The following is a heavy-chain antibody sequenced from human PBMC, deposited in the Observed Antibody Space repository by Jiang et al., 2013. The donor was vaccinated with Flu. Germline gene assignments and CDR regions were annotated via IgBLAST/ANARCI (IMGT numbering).Heavy chain of an antibody. CDR1: GGSISSSTDY. J-gene: IGHJ4*02. CDR2: MYNSGLTY. D-gene: IGHD6-19*01. CDR3: ARQIGSGRYYFDY. V-gene: IGHV4-39*01. Sequence: LLKPSETLSLTCTVSGGSISSSTDYWGWIRQPPGKGLEWIGSMYNSGLTYYYNPSLKSRVTISVDTSRNQFSLRVNSVTAADTAVYYCARQIGSGRYYFDYWGQGTLVTVSS.